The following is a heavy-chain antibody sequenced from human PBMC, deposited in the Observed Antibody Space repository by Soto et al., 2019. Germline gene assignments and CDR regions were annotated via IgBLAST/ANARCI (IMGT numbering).Heavy chain of an antibody. CDR1: GGSFSGYY. CDR2: INHSGST. J-gene: IGHJ6*02. D-gene: IGHD3-22*01. Sequence: SETLSLTCAVYGGSFSGYYWSWIRQPPGKGLEWIGEINHSGSTNYNPSLKSRATISVDTSKNQFSLKLSSVTAADTAVYYCARLIVDSYYYYGMDVWGQGTTVTVSS. CDR3: ARLIVDSYYYYGMDV. V-gene: IGHV4-34*01.